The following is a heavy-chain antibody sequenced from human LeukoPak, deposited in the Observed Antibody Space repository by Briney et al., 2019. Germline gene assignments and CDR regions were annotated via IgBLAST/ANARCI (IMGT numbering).Heavy chain of an antibody. V-gene: IGHV3-48*03. D-gene: IGHD6-19*01. CDR1: GFTFSGYE. J-gene: IGHJ4*02. CDR2: ISSSGSTI. CDR3: ARDSSGWYYFDY. Sequence: PGGSLRLSCAASGFTFSGYEMNWVRQAPGKGLEWVSYISSSGSTIYYADSVKGRFTISRDNAKNSLYLQMNSLRAEDTAVYYCARDSSGWYYFDYWGQGTLVTVSS.